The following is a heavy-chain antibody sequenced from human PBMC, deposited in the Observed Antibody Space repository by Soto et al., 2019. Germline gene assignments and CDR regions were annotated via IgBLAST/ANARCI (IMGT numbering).Heavy chain of an antibody. D-gene: IGHD1-26*01. CDR3: AKGLQWELPGGNWFDP. CDR2: ISGSGGST. Sequence: PVGSLRLSCAASGFTFSSYAMSWVRQAPGKGLEWVSAISGSGGSTYYADSVKGRFTISRDNSKNTLYLQMNSLRAEDTAVYYCAKGLQWELPGGNWFDPWGQGTLVTVSS. J-gene: IGHJ5*02. V-gene: IGHV3-23*01. CDR1: GFTFSSYA.